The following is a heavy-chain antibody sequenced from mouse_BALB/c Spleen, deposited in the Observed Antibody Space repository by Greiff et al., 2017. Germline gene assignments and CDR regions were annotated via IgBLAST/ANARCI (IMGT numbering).Heavy chain of an antibody. CDR1: GYAFSSSW. CDR3: AREGGYLYFDY. CDR2: IYPGDGDT. Sequence: VQLVESGPELVKPGASVKISCKASGYAFSSSWMNWVKQRPGQGLEWIGRIYPGDGDTNYNGKFKGKATLTADKSSSTAYMQLSSLTSVDSAVYFCAREGGYLYFDYWGQGTLVTVSA. D-gene: IGHD2-4*01. J-gene: IGHJ3*01. V-gene: IGHV1-82*01.